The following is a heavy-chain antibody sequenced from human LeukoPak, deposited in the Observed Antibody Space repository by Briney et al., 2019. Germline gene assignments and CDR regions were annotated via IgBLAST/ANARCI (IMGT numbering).Heavy chain of an antibody. CDR3: ARVYGDSTGVDY. Sequence: SQTLSLTCTVSGGSISSGSYYWSWIRQPAGKGLEWIGRISTSGSTNYNPSLKSRVTISVDTSKNQFSLKLSSVTAADTAVYYCARVYGDSTGVDYWGQGTLVTVSS. CDR2: ISTSGST. CDR1: GGSISSGSYY. V-gene: IGHV4-61*02. D-gene: IGHD4-17*01. J-gene: IGHJ4*02.